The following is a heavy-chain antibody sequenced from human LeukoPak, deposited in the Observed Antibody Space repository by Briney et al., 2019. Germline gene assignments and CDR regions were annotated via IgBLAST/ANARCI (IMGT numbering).Heavy chain of an antibody. CDR1: GFTFSSYS. J-gene: IGHJ4*02. Sequence: PGGSLRLSCAASGFTFSSYSMNWVRQAPGKGLEWVSSISSSSSYIYYADSVKGRFTISRDNAKNSLYLRMNSLRAEDTAVYYCARSPTVTPSPFDYWGQGTLVTVSS. D-gene: IGHD4-11*01. CDR3: ARSPTVTPSPFDY. CDR2: ISSSSSYI. V-gene: IGHV3-21*01.